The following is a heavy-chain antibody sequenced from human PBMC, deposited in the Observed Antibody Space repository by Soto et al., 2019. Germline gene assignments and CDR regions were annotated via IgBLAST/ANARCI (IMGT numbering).Heavy chain of an antibody. Sequence: EVQLLESGGGLVQPGGSLRLSCAASGFTFTNYAMSWVRQAPGKGLEWVSTISASGGSTYHAESVKGRFTISRDNSKNTLSMQMNSLRDEDTAAYYCAKDMRGSGSYYIDGMDVWGQGTTVTVS. J-gene: IGHJ6*02. CDR3: AKDMRGSGSYYIDGMDV. V-gene: IGHV3-23*01. D-gene: IGHD3-10*01. CDR2: ISASGGST. CDR1: GFTFTNYA.